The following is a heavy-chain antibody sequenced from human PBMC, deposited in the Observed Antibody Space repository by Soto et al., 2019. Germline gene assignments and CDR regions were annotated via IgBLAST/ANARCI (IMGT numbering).Heavy chain of an antibody. J-gene: IGHJ6*02. D-gene: IGHD5-12*01. Sequence: QVQLQESGPGLVKPSQTLSLTCTVSGGSISSGGYYWSWIRQHPGKGLVWIGYIYYSGSTYYNPSLKSLVTISVDTSKNQFSLKLSSVTAADTAVYYCARDVVPSSSRLRSDEYGMDVWGQGTTVTVSS. CDR1: GGSISSGGYY. V-gene: IGHV4-31*01. CDR2: IYYSGST. CDR3: ARDVVPSSSRLRSDEYGMDV.